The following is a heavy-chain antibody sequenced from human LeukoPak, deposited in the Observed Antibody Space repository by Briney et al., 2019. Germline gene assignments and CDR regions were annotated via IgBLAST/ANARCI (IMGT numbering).Heavy chain of an antibody. CDR1: GFAFSNFA. V-gene: IGHV3-23*01. CDR3: AKMEGQRLYDYCMDV. Sequence: GGSLRLSCAASGFAFSNFAMSWVRQAPGKGLEWVSAMSGSGYYAYYVESVKGRFTISRDNSKNTLYLHMNSLRADDTAVYYCAKMEGQRLYDYCMDVWGRGTTVTVSS. J-gene: IGHJ6*03. CDR2: MSGSGYYA. D-gene: IGHD3-3*01.